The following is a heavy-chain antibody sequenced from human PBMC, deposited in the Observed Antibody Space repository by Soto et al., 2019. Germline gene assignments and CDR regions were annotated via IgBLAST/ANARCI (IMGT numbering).Heavy chain of an antibody. CDR1: GYRFSDYW. CDR2: IYPGSSST. CDR3: ARFGGAALSHNWFDF. Sequence: GDSLKISCKGSGYRFSDYWIGWVRQTPGKGLEWMGIIYPGSSSTIYSPSFQGQVTLSADKSINTAYLQWSSLTASDTAIFYCARFGGAALSHNWFDFWGQGTLVTVSS. V-gene: IGHV5-51*01. J-gene: IGHJ5*01. D-gene: IGHD3-16*01.